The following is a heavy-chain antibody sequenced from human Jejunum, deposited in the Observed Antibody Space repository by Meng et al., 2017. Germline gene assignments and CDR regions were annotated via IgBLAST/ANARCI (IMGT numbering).Heavy chain of an antibody. Sequence: HGRLQESGPGPVKPSQTLSLTCTVSGDSISIGESSWSWIRQPPGKGLEWIGYLDSRGSTFNNPSLKSPVTISVDTSKNQFSLKLSSVTAAATAVYFCARGELLWDYWGQGTLVTVSS. CDR1: GDSISIGESS. D-gene: IGHD2-2*01. V-gene: IGHV4-30-4*01. CDR3: ARGELLWDY. CDR2: LDSRGST. J-gene: IGHJ4*02.